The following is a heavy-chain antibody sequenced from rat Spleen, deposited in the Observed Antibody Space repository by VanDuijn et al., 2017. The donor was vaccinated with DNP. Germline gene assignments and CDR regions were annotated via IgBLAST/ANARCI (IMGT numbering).Heavy chain of an antibody. CDR2: IIHDGSRT. V-gene: IGHV5S10*01. CDR3: STLNFYASLSEYFDY. D-gene: IGHD1-12*01. CDR1: GFTFSNYY. J-gene: IGHJ2*01. Sequence: EVQLVESGGGLVQPGRSMKLSCAASGFTFSNYYMAWVRQAPKKGLEWVATIIHDGSRTYYGESVKGRFTISRDNTKSILYLQMDSLRSEDTATYYCSTLNFYASLSEYFDYWGQGVMVTVSS.